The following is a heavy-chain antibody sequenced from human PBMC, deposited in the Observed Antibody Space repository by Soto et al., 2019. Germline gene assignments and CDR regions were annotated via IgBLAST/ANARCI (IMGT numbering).Heavy chain of an antibody. Sequence: GGSLRRSCAASGFTFRSHLMHWGRQAPGKGLVWVSRISGDGSSTHYADSVKGRFTISRDNVKNTLYLQMNSLRAEDTAVYYCARGGNYVFDYWGQGTLVTVSS. CDR1: GFTFRSHL. V-gene: IGHV3-74*01. J-gene: IGHJ4*02. D-gene: IGHD1-26*01. CDR2: ISGDGSST. CDR3: ARGGNYVFDY.